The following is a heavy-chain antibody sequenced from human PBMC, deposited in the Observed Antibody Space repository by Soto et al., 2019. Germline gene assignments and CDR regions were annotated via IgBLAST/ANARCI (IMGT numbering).Heavy chain of an antibody. Sequence: EVQLVESGGGLVQPGGSLRLSCAASGFTFSSSSMNWVRQAPGKGLEWVSYISSSSSTIYYSDSVKGRFTISRDNAKNSLSLQMNSLRDEDTAVYYYARGRSGSYYTAFDIWGQGTMVTVSS. V-gene: IGHV3-48*02. J-gene: IGHJ3*02. CDR3: ARGRSGSYYTAFDI. CDR2: ISSSSSTI. CDR1: GFTFSSSS. D-gene: IGHD1-26*01.